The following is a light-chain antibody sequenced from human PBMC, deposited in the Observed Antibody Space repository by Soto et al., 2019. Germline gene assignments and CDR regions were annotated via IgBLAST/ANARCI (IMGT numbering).Light chain of an antibody. CDR2: GAS. CDR3: QQYNNWPPYT. Sequence: EIVMTQSPATLSVSPGERATLSCRASQSVSSNLAWYQQKPGQAPRLLTYGASTRATGIPARFSGSGSGTEFTLPISSLQSEDFAVYYCQQYNNWPPYTFGQGTKLEIK. V-gene: IGKV3-15*01. J-gene: IGKJ2*01. CDR1: QSVSSN.